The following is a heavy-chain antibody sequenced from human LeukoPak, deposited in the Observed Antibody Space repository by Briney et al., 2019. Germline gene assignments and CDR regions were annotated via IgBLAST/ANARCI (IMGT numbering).Heavy chain of an antibody. CDR3: ARLNGARFDY. J-gene: IGHJ4*02. D-gene: IGHD4-17*01. Sequence: SQTLSLTCAVSGGSVDRGLYSWNWIRQPPGKGLNWIASIHNNGLFYNDASLKSRVTISLDTSNNQFSLEMKSMTAADTAVYYCARLNGARFDYWGQGILVTVSS. CDR2: IHNNGLF. CDR1: GGSVDRGLYS. V-gene: IGHV4-30-2*01.